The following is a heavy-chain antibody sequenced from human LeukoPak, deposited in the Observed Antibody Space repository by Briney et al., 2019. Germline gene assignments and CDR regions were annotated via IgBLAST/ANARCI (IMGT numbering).Heavy chain of an antibody. D-gene: IGHD2-15*01. CDR1: GFIISTHA. V-gene: IGHV3-23*01. J-gene: IGHJ4*02. CDR3: ARGDCNGGSCNWGQFDS. CDR2: VTSSGGTT. Sequence: GGSLSLSCAASGFIISTHAMSWVRLAPGRGLEWVSVVTSSGGTTYYADFVKGRFTISRNNSRTTLSLQMRSLGVEDTAMYYCARGDCNGGSCNWGQFDSWCQGTLVTVS.